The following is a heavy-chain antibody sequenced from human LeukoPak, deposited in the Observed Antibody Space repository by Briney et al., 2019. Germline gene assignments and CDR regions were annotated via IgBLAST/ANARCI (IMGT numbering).Heavy chain of an antibody. V-gene: IGHV3-23*01. CDR3: AEDVVVIVAAKPGI. Sequence: GGSLRLSCAASGFTFSSYAMSWVRQAPGKGLDWIASISGSGDSTYYADSVKGRFTISRDNSKNTLYLQMNSLRTEDTAVYYCAEDVVVIVAAKPGIWGQGTLVTVSS. D-gene: IGHD2-15*01. CDR2: ISGSGDST. CDR1: GFTFSSYA. J-gene: IGHJ4*02.